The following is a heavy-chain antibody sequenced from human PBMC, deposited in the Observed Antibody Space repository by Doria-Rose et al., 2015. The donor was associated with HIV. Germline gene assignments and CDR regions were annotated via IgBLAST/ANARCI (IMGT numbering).Heavy chain of an antibody. CDR2: TYYTGTS. CDR1: GASVSSRGYY. J-gene: IGHJ4*02. CDR3: ARMGSYRELDY. V-gene: IGHV4-31*03. Sequence: SGPGLLKPSETLSLTCSVSGASVSSRGYYWNWIRQVPGKGLESLGYTYYTGTSDYSPSLKSRLNMAVDTSKNQFSLKLSFVTVADTAVYYCARMGSYRELDYWGQGALVNVSA. D-gene: IGHD3-3*01.